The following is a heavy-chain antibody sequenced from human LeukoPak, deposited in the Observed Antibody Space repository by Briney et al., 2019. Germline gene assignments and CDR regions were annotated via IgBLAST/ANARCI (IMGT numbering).Heavy chain of an antibody. D-gene: IGHD2-21*02. CDR1: GFTVTSNY. CDR2: IYSGGST. J-gene: IGHJ3*02. V-gene: IGHV3-66*01. Sequence: GSLRLSCAASGFTVTSNYMNWVGQAPGKGLEWVSVIYSGGSTYYADSVKGRFTISRDNSKNTLYLQMNSLRAEDTAVYYCARDRDGYDAFDIWGQGTMVTVSS. CDR3: ARDRDGYDAFDI.